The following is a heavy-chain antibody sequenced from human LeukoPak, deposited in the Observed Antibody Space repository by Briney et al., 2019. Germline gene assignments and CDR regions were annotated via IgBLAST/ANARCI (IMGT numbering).Heavy chain of an antibody. CDR3: AKEGYSSSLSFDP. D-gene: IGHD6-13*01. J-gene: IGHJ5*02. Sequence: PGRSLRLSCAASGFTFSSYGMHWVRQAPGKGLEWVAVIWYDGSNKYYADSVKGRFTISRDNFKNTLYLQMNSLRAEDTAVYYCAKEGYSSSLSFDPWGQGTLVTVSS. CDR1: GFTFSSYG. CDR2: IWYDGSNK. V-gene: IGHV3-33*06.